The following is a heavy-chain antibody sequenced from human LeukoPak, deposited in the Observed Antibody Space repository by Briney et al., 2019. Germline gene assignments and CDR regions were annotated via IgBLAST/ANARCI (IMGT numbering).Heavy chain of an antibody. CDR1: GGSISSYY. Sequence: PSETLSLTCTVSGGSISSYYWGWIRQPPGKGLEWIGSIYHSGSTYYNPSLKSRLTISADTSKNQFSLRLNSVTAADTAVYYCVRVDNGGNYFDYWGQGTLVTVSS. D-gene: IGHD4-23*01. CDR2: IYHSGST. J-gene: IGHJ4*02. CDR3: VRVDNGGNYFDY. V-gene: IGHV4-38-2*02.